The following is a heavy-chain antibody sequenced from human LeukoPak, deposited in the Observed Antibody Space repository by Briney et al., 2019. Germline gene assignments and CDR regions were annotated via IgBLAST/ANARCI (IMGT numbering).Heavy chain of an antibody. CDR3: VRGYRNQWELWA. CDR1: VIIFSNYW. V-gene: IGHV3-7*01. D-gene: IGHD1-26*01. J-gene: IGHJ5*02. CDR2: MKQDGREK. Sequence: GGSLRLSCVASVIIFSNYWMSWVRQVPGKGLEWVANMKQDGREKYLVDSVKGRFTISRDNAKSSLYLQMNSLTPEDTGIYYCVRGYRNQWELWAWGQGTLVTVSS.